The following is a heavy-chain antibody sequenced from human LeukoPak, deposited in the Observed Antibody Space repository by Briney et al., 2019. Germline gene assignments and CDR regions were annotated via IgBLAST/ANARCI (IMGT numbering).Heavy chain of an antibody. V-gene: IGHV4-59*08. CDR1: GGSISSYY. Sequence: SEALSLTCTVSGGSISSYYWSWIRQPPGKGLEWIGYIYYSGSTNYNPSLKSRVTISVDTSKNQFSLKLSSVTAADTAVYYCARVLRARSSWFDPWGQGTLVTVSS. J-gene: IGHJ5*02. D-gene: IGHD4-17*01. CDR3: ARVLRARSSWFDP. CDR2: IYYSGST.